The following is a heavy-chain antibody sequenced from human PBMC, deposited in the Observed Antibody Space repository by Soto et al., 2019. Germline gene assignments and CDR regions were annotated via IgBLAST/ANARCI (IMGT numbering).Heavy chain of an antibody. Sequence: ASVKVSCKASGYTFTGYYMHWVRQAPGQGLEWMGWINPNSGGTNYAQKFQGRVTMTRDTSISTAYMELGRLRSDDTAVYYCARVYRYFDYYGMDVWGQGTTVTVSS. J-gene: IGHJ6*02. V-gene: IGHV1-2*02. CDR2: INPNSGGT. D-gene: IGHD1-20*01. CDR1: GYTFTGYY. CDR3: ARVYRYFDYYGMDV.